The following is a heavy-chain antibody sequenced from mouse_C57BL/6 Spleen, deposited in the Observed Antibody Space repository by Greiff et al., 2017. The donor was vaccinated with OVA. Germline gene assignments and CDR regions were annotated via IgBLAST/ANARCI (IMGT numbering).Heavy chain of an antibody. CDR3: AREPYGSSYWYFDV. J-gene: IGHJ1*03. V-gene: IGHV1-39*01. CDR2: INPNYGTT. Sequence: EVKLQESGPELVKPGASVKISCKASGYSFTDYNMNWVKQSNGKSLEWIGVINPNYGTTSYNQKFKGKATLTVDQSSSTAYMQLNSLTSEDSAVYYCAREPYGSSYWYFDVWGTGTTVTVSS. D-gene: IGHD1-1*01. CDR1: GYSFTDYN.